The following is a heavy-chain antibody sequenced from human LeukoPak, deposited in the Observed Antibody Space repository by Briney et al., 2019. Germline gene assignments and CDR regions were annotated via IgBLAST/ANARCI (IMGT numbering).Heavy chain of an antibody. CDR3: ASLGVQLWLPLGP. CDR1: GFTFSSYA. J-gene: IGHJ5*02. D-gene: IGHD5-18*01. CDR2: ISYDGSNK. Sequence: GRFLRLSCAASGFTFSSYAMHWVRQAPGKGLEWVAVISYDGSNKYYADSVKGRFTISRDNSKNTLYLQMNSLRAEDTAVYYCASLGVQLWLPLGPWGQGTLVTVSS. V-gene: IGHV3-30*04.